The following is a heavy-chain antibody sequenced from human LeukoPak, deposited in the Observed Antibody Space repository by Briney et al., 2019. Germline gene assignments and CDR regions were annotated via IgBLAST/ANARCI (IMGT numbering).Heavy chain of an antibody. CDR3: ASRWAPRDWEPDAFDI. Sequence: GGSLRLSCAASGFTFSDYYMSWLRQARGKGLEWVSYISSSGNTIYYADSVKGRFTISRDNAKNSQYLQMNSLKAEDTAVYYYASRWAPRDWEPDAFDIWGQGTMVTVSS. V-gene: IGHV3-11*04. J-gene: IGHJ3*02. CDR2: ISSSGNTI. CDR1: GFTFSDYY. D-gene: IGHD1-14*01.